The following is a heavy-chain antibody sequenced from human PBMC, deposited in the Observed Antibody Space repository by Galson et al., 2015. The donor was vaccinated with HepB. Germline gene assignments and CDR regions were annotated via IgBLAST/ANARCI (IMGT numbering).Heavy chain of an antibody. J-gene: IGHJ4*02. CDR2: INPSGGST. CDR3: ARGRGDYSSDS. CDR1: GYTFSNYY. Sequence: SVKVSCKASGYTFSNYYIQWVRQAPGKGLEWMGVINPSGGSTNYAQKFQGRVAMTRDTFTSTVYMDLSSLKSEETAVYYCARGRGDYSSDSWGQGTLVNVSS. D-gene: IGHD2-2*01. V-gene: IGHV1-46*01.